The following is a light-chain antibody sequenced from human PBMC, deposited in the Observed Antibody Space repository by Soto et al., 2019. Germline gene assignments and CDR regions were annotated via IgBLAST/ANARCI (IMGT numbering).Light chain of an antibody. J-gene: IGKJ1*01. Sequence: DIQMTHSPSSLAASVGDRVSMTCRASQSISTWLAWYQQKPGKAPKLLIYDASSLESGVPSRFSGSGSGTEFTLTISSLQSEDFATYYCQQYNSYWTFGQGTKVDIK. CDR3: QQYNSYWT. CDR1: QSISTW. CDR2: DAS. V-gene: IGKV1-5*01.